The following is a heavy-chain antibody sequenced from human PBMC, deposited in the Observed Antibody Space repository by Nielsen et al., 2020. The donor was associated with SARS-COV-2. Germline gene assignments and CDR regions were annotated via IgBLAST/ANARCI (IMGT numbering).Heavy chain of an antibody. D-gene: IGHD2-2*01. J-gene: IGHJ4*02. CDR2: ISSSSSYI. CDR1: GFTFSSYS. CDR3: ARVTSWTRAFDY. V-gene: IGHV3-21*01. Sequence: GESLKISCAASGFTFSSYSMNWVRQAPGKGLEWVSSISSSSSYIYYADSVKGRFTISRDNAKNSLYLQMNSLRAEDTAVYYCARVTSWTRAFDYWGQGTLVTVSS.